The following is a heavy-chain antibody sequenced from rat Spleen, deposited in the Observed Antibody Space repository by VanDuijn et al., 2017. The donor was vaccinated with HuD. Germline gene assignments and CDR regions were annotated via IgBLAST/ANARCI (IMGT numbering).Heavy chain of an antibody. CDR2: IIYDGSRT. D-gene: IGHD1-6*01. Sequence: EVQLVESGGGLVQPGRSLKLSCAASGFTFSNYGMHWIRQAPTKGLEWVATIIYDGSRTYYRDSVKGRFTISRDNAKITLYLQMDSLRSEDTATYYCATGPRILRLDWFAYWGQGTLVTVSS. V-gene: IGHV5-19*01. CDR1: GFTFSNYG. J-gene: IGHJ3*01. CDR3: ATGPRILRLDWFAY.